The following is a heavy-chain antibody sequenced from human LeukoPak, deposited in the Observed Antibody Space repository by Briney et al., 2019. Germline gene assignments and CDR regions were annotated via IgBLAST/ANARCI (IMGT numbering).Heavy chain of an antibody. V-gene: IGHV4-39*07. CDR2: IYYSASASASAST. CDR1: GDSISSSDYY. D-gene: IGHD1-7*01. J-gene: IGHJ4*02. CDR3: ARATWNYVIDY. Sequence: KPSETLSLTCTVSGDSISSSDYYWGWIRQPPGKGLEWIGTIYYSASASASASTYYNPSLKSRVTIFGDTSKNQFSLKLTYVTAADTAVYYCARATWNYVIDYWGQGTLVTVSS.